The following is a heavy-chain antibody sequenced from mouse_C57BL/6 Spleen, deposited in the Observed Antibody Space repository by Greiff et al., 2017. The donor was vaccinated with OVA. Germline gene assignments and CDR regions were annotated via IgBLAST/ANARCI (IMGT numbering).Heavy chain of an antibody. Sequence: VQRVESGPELVKPGASVKISCKASGYAFSSSWMNWVKQRPGKGLEWIGRIYPGDGDTNYNGKFKGKATLTADKSSSTAYMQLSSLTSEDSAVYFCARSGYGNFYYFDYWGQGTTLTVSS. CDR3: ARSGYGNFYYFDY. V-gene: IGHV1-82*01. CDR1: GYAFSSSW. D-gene: IGHD2-1*01. J-gene: IGHJ2*01. CDR2: IYPGDGDT.